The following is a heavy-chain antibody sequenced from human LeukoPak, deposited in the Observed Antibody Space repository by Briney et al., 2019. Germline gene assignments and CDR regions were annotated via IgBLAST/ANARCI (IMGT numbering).Heavy chain of an antibody. CDR3: ARGNRIFRRYWFDP. V-gene: IGHV3-30-3*01. CDR1: GYTFSSYA. J-gene: IGHJ5*02. D-gene: IGHD1-14*01. CDR2: ISYDGSNK. Sequence: GGSLRLSCAASGYTFSSYAMHWVRQAPGKGLEWVAVISYDGSNKYYADSVKGRFTISRDNSKNTLYLQMNSLRAEDTAVYYCARGNRIFRRYWFDPWGQGTLVTVSS.